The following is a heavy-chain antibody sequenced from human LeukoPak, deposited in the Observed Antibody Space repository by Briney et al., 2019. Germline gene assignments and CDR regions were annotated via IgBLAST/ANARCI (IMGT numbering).Heavy chain of an antibody. CDR1: GFTFSSYG. CDR2: IRYDGSNK. CDR3: ARDQLRDGYNSGIDY. V-gene: IGHV3-30*02. Sequence: GGSLRLSCAASGFTFSSYGMHWVRQAPGKGLEWVAFIRYDGSNKYYADSVKGRFTISRDNSKNTLYLQMNSLRAEDTAVYYCARDQLRDGYNSGIDYWGQGTLVTVSS. D-gene: IGHD5-24*01. J-gene: IGHJ4*02.